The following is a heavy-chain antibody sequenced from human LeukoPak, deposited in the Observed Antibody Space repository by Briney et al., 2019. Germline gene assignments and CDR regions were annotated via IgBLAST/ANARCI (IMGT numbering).Heavy chain of an antibody. V-gene: IGHV1-46*01. J-gene: IGHJ4*02. CDR3: ARGSFAGTGGYYASNPFFDY. D-gene: IGHD3-22*01. CDR1: GGTFSSYA. CDR2: INPSGGDT. Sequence: GASVKVSCKASGGTFSSYAISWVRQAPGQGLEWVGIINPSGGDTKYAQKFQGRVTLIRDTSTSTVSMELSSLRSEDTAVYYCARGSFAGTGGYYASNPFFDYWGQGTLVTVSS.